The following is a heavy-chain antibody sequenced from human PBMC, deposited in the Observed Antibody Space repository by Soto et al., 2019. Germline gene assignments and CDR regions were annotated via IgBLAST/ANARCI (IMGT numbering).Heavy chain of an antibody. CDR2: ISYDGSNK. CDR3: AKVEVGWNYPEVPTREVDKYYYYGMDV. CDR1: GFTFSSYG. J-gene: IGHJ6*02. Sequence: GGSLRLSCAASGFTFSSYGMHWVRQAPGKGLEWVAVISYDGSNKYYADSVKGRFTISRDNSKNTLYLQMNSLRAEDTAVYYCAKVEVGWNYPEVPTREVDKYYYYGMDVWGQGTTVTVSS. D-gene: IGHD1-7*01. V-gene: IGHV3-30*18.